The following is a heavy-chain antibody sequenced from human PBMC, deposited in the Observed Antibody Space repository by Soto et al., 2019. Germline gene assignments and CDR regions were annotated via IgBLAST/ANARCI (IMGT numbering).Heavy chain of an antibody. CDR3: AKDLWWELLSDAFDI. V-gene: IGHV4-61*01. CDR2: IYYSGST. D-gene: IGHD1-26*01. Sequence: PSETLSLTCTVSGGSVSSGSYYWSWIRQPPGKGLEWIGYIYYSGSTNYNPSLKSRVTISVDTSKNQFSLKLSSVTAADTAVYYCAKDLWWELLSDAFDIWGQGTMVTVSS. J-gene: IGHJ3*02. CDR1: GGSVSSGSYY.